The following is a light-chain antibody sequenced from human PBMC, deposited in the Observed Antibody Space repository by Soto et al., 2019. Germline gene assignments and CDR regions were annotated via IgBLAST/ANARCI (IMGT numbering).Light chain of an antibody. CDR2: KAS. V-gene: IGKV1-5*03. CDR3: QQYNSYLFT. CDR1: QSISSW. Sequence: DIQMTQSPSTLSESVGDRVTITCRASQSISSWLAWYQQKPGKAPKLLIYKASSLESGVPSRFSGSGSGTEFTLTISSLQPDDFATYYCQQYNSYLFTFGPGTKGDIK. J-gene: IGKJ3*01.